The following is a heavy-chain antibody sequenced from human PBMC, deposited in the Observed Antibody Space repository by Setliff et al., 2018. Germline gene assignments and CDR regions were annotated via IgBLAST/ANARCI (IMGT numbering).Heavy chain of an antibody. CDR3: ARGPRRGGFDY. CDR2: IYYSGST. Sequence: SETLSLTCTVSGGSISSGDYYWSWIRQPPGKGLEWIGYIYYSGSTYYNPSLKSRVTISVDRSKNQFSLKLSSVTAADTAVYYCARGPRRGGFDYWGQGTLVTVSS. V-gene: IGHV4-30-4*08. D-gene: IGHD3-16*01. CDR1: GGSISSGDYY. J-gene: IGHJ4*02.